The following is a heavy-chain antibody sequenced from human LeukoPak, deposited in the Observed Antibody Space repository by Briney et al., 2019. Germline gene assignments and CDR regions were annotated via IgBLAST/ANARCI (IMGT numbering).Heavy chain of an antibody. D-gene: IGHD5/OR15-5a*01. V-gene: IGHV3-23*01. J-gene: IGHJ4*02. CDR1: GFAFSTYA. Sequence: PGGSLRLSCAASGFAFSTYAMTWVRQAPEKGLQWVSTISNSGRSTYYADSVEGRFTISRDNSKNTLYLQMNSLRADDTAVYYCAKARGSSVYEQFDYWGQGTQVTVSP. CDR2: ISNSGRST. CDR3: AKARGSSVYEQFDY.